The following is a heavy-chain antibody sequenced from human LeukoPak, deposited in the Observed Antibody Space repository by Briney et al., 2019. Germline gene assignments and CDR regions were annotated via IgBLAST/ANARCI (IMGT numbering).Heavy chain of an antibody. V-gene: IGHV3-23*01. CDR1: GFSFGNNG. J-gene: IGHJ4*02. CDR2: ISGSSDKT. Sequence: GGSLRLSCVASGFSFGNNGMSWVRQAPGKGLEWVSGISGSSDKTYYADSVKGRFTVFRDNSRNTLYLQLKSLRVEDTAVYYCAKSSSSSGEWGQGTLVTVSS. CDR3: AKSSSSSGE. D-gene: IGHD6-6*01.